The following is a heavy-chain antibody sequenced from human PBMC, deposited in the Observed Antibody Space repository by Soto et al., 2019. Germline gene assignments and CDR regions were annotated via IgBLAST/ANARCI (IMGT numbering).Heavy chain of an antibody. Sequence: GGSLRLSCAASGFTFSSYSMNWVRQAPGKGLEWVSYISSSSSTIYYADSVKGRFTISRDNAENSLYLQMNSLRAEDTAVYYCARDSTPLMITFGGVIVPPVDVWGKGTTVTVSS. J-gene: IGHJ6*04. CDR2: ISSSSSTI. CDR3: ARDSTPLMITFGGVIVPPVDV. CDR1: GFTFSSYS. V-gene: IGHV3-48*01. D-gene: IGHD3-16*02.